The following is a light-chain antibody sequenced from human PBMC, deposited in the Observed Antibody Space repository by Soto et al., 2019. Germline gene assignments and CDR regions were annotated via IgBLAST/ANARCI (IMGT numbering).Light chain of an antibody. Sequence: QSALTQPASVSGSPGQSITISCTGTSSDVGTYNYVSWYQQHPGKAPKLMIYEVGNRPSGVSTRFSGSKSGNTATLTISGLQAEDEADYYCTSYRSLDSVLFGGGTKPTVL. CDR3: TSYRSLDSVL. CDR2: EVG. J-gene: IGLJ2*01. V-gene: IGLV2-14*01. CDR1: SSDVGTYNY.